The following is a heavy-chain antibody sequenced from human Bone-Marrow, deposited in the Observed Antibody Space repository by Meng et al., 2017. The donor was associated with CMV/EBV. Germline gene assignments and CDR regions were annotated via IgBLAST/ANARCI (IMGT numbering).Heavy chain of an antibody. CDR3: ARGNDILTGSTSLPFDYYGMDV. V-gene: IGHV3-30*02. CDR1: GFTFSSYG. Sequence: GGSLRLSCAASGFTFSSYGMHWVRQAPGKGLEWVAFIRYDGSNKYYADSVKGRFTISRDNSKNTLYLQMNSLRAEDTAVYYCARGNDILTGSTSLPFDYYGMDVWGQGTTVTVSS. J-gene: IGHJ6*02. CDR2: IRYDGSNK. D-gene: IGHD3-9*01.